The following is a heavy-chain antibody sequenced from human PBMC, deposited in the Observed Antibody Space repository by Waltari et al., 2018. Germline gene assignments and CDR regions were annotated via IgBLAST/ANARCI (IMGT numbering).Heavy chain of an antibody. CDR1: GGSFSDYY. CDR3: ARRNPLTLIVADEGPFDI. J-gene: IGHJ3*02. V-gene: IGHV4-34*01. D-gene: IGHD3-22*01. Sequence: QVRLQQWGAGLLKPSETLSLTCALYGGSFSDYYWSWIRQVPGRGLEWIGEINHSGSTRYHPSLKSRVTTSVDMSKNQFSLNLTSVTGADTAMYYCARRNPLTLIVADEGPFDIWGQGTMVSVSS. CDR2: INHSGST.